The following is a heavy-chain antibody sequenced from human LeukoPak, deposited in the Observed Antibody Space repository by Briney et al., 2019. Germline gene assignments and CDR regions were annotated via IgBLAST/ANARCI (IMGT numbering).Heavy chain of an antibody. CDR1: GFTFIAYA. Sequence: GGSLRLSCAASGFTFIAYAMSWVRQAPGKGLEWVSYISSSGSTIYYADSVKGRFTISRDNAKNSLYLQMNSLRAEDTAVYYCAELGITMIGGVWGKGTTVTISS. V-gene: IGHV3-48*03. J-gene: IGHJ6*04. CDR2: ISSSGSTI. D-gene: IGHD3-10*02. CDR3: AELGITMIGGV.